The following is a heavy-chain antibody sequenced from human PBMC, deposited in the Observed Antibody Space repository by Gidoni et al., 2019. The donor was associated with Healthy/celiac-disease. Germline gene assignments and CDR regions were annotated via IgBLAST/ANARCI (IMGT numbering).Heavy chain of an antibody. J-gene: IGHJ4*02. CDR1: GGSISSSSYY. CDR2: IYYSGST. Sequence: QLQLQESGPGLVKPSETLSLTCTVSGGSISSSSYYWGWRRQPPGKGLEWIGSIYYSGSTYYNPSLKSRVTISVDTSKNQFSLKLSSVTAADTAVYYCARGTPHTDYWGQGTLVTVSS. CDR3: ARGTPHTDY. D-gene: IGHD1-7*01. V-gene: IGHV4-39*01.